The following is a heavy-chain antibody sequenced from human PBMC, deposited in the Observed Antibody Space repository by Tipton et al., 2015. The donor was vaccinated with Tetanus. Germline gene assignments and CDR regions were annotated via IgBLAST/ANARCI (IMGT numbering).Heavy chain of an antibody. CDR2: ISYDGSNK. CDR3: AVSKNDAYYYGMDV. J-gene: IGHJ6*02. Sequence: SLRLSCAASGFTFSSYGMHWVRQAPGKGLEWVAVISYDGSNKYYADSVKGRFTISRDNSKNTLYLQMNSLRAEDTAVYYCAVSKNDAYYYGMDVWGQGTTVTVSS. V-gene: IGHV3-30*03. CDR1: GFTFSSYG.